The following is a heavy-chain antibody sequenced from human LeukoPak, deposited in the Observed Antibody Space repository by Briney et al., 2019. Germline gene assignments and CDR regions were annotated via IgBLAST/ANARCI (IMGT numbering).Heavy chain of an antibody. CDR3: ARARATVTRISSFDI. D-gene: IGHD4-17*01. CDR1: GFTFSGSA. V-gene: IGHV3-30*04. CDR2: ISFDGTHD. Sequence: GGSLRLSCAASGFTFSGSALHWVRQAPGKGLEWVAVISFDGTHDFYADSVKGRFTISRDNSKNTLYLQMNSLRADDTAVYYCARARATVTRISSFDIWGQGTMVTVSS. J-gene: IGHJ3*02.